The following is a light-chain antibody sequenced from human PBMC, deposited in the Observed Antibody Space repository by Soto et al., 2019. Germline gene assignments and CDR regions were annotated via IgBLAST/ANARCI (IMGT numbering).Light chain of an antibody. CDR2: GAS. J-gene: IGKJ4*01. V-gene: IGKV3-20*01. CDR1: QSVSSSY. Sequence: EIVLTQSPGTLSLSPGERATLSCRASQSVSSSYLAWYQQKPGQAPRLLIYGASSRATGIPDRFSGSGSGTDFTLPISRLEPEDFAVHYCHQYDSSPLTFGGGTKVEIK. CDR3: HQYDSSPLT.